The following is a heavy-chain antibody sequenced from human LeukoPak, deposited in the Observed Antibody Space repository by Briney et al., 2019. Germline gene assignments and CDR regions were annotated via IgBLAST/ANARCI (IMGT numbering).Heavy chain of an antibody. V-gene: IGHV3-23*01. CDR1: GFTFSGYA. J-gene: IGHJ4*02. CDR3: AKSAGYPRDYFDY. CDR2: INNSGGTT. Sequence: PGGSLRLSCAASGFTFSGYAMSWVRQAPGKGLEWVSPINNSGGTTYYADSVKGRFTISRDNSKNTLYLQMNSLRADDTAVYYCAKSAGYPRDYFDYWGQGTLVTVSS. D-gene: IGHD3-9*01.